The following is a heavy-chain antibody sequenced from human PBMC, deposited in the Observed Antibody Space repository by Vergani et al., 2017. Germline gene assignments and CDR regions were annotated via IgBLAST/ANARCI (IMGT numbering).Heavy chain of an antibody. D-gene: IGHD5-18*01. V-gene: IGHV3-21*01. CDR1: GFTFSSYS. Sequence: EVQLVESGGGLVKPGGSLRLSCAASGFTFSSYSMNWVRQAPGKGLEWVSSISSSSSYIYYADSVKGRFTISRDNAKNSLYLQMNSLRAEDTAEYYCAGDKQGYSYGTLDAFDIWGQGTTVTVSS. CDR2: ISSSSSYI. CDR3: AGDKQGYSYGTLDAFDI. J-gene: IGHJ3*02.